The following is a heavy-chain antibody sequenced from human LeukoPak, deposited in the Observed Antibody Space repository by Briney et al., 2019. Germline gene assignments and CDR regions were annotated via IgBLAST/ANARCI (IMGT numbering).Heavy chain of an antibody. CDR1: GFTFSSYS. CDR2: ISSSSSYI. V-gene: IGHV3-21*01. Sequence: GGSLRLSCAASGFTFSSYSMNWVRQAPGKGLEWFSSISSSSSYIYYADSVKGRFTISRDNAKNSLYLQMNSLRAEDTAVYYCARALVAADYFDYWGQGTLVTVSS. D-gene: IGHD2-15*01. J-gene: IGHJ4*02. CDR3: ARALVAADYFDY.